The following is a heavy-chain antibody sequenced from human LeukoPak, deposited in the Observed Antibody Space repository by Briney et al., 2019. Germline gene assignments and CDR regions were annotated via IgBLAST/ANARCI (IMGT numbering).Heavy chain of an antibody. Sequence: GGSLRLSCAASGFTFSSYVMHWVRQAPGKGLEWVAVISYDGSNKYYADSVKGRFTISRDNSKSTLYLQMNSLRAEDTAVYYCATYLYGGNSGGAWDYWGQGTLVTVSS. CDR2: ISYDGSNK. J-gene: IGHJ4*02. CDR3: ATYLYGGNSGGAWDY. CDR1: GFTFSSYV. V-gene: IGHV3-30*04. D-gene: IGHD4-23*01.